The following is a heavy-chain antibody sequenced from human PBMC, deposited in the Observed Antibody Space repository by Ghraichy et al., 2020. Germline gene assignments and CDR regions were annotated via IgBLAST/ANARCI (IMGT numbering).Heavy chain of an antibody. CDR1: GFTFSSYS. V-gene: IGHV3-48*02. CDR2: ISSSSSTI. J-gene: IGHJ4*02. CDR3: ARDYYDSSGYYYVDY. Sequence: GGSLRLSCAASGFTFSSYSMNWVRQAPGKGLEWVSYISSSSSTIYYADSVKGRFTISRDNAKNSLYLQMNSLRDEDTAVYYCARDYYDSSGYYYVDYWGQGTLVTVSS. D-gene: IGHD3-22*01.